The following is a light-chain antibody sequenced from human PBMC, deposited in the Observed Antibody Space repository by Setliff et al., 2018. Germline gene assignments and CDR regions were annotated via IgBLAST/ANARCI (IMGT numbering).Light chain of an antibody. Sequence: DIVMTQSPDSLAVSLGERATINCKSSQSVLYSSNNKNYLAWYQQKPGQPPKLLFYWASTRYSGVPDRFSGRGSGTDFTLTIGGLQAEDVAVYYCQQYFTTPWTFGQGTKVDIK. V-gene: IGKV4-1*01. J-gene: IGKJ1*01. CDR3: QQYFTTPWT. CDR2: WAS. CDR1: QSVLYSSNNKNY.